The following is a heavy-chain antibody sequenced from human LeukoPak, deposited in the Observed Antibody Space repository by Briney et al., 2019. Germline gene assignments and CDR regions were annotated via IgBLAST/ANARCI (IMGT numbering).Heavy chain of an antibody. Sequence: SETLSLTCIVSGESITSYYWSWIRQPPGKGLEWIGYIYYTGSSKYNPSLKSRVTISVDTSKNQFSLKLTPVTAADTAVYYCARVAGNPLYYYYYMDVWGKGTTVTVSS. D-gene: IGHD2-15*01. CDR3: ARVAGNPLYYYYYMDV. CDR1: GESITSYY. V-gene: IGHV4-59*01. CDR2: IYYTGSS. J-gene: IGHJ6*03.